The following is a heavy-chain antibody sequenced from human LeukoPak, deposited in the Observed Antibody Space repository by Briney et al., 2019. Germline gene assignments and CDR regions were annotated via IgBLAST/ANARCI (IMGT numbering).Heavy chain of an antibody. J-gene: IGHJ4*02. Sequence: PGGSLRLTCAASGFTFSGHWMHWVRQGPGKGLVWVSRIKSDGSSTRYADSVKGRFNISRDNAKNTLFLQMNSLRAEDTAVYYCARGPRSANYYVGDHWGQGTLVTVSS. CDR2: IKSDGSST. D-gene: IGHD1-26*01. CDR3: ARGPRSANYYVGDH. V-gene: IGHV3-74*01. CDR1: GFTFSGHW.